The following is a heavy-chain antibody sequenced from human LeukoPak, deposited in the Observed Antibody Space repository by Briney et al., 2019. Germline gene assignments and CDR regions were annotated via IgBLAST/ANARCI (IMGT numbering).Heavy chain of an antibody. CDR1: GFTFSSYD. D-gene: IGHD3-10*02. CDR3: AELGITMIGGV. CDR2: IGTAGDT. J-gene: IGHJ6*04. Sequence: GGSLRLSCAASGFTFSSYDMHWVRQATGKGLEWVSAIGTAGDTYYPGSVKGRFTISRENAKNSLYLQMNSLRADDTAVYYCAELGITMIGGVWGKGTTVTISS. V-gene: IGHV3-13*01.